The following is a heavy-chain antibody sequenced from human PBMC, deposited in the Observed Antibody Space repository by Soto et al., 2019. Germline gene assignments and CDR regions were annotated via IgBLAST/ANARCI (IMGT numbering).Heavy chain of an antibody. CDR1: GGSISSSSYY. J-gene: IGHJ6*02. CDR2: IYYSGST. Sequence: SETLSLTCTVSGGSISSSSYYWGWIRQPPGKGLEWIGSIYYSGSTYYNPSLKSRVTISVDTSKNQFSLKLSSVTAADTAVYYCARQGGHCSSTSCSSDYYYGMDVWGQGITVT. CDR3: ARQGGHCSSTSCSSDYYYGMDV. D-gene: IGHD2-2*01. V-gene: IGHV4-39*01.